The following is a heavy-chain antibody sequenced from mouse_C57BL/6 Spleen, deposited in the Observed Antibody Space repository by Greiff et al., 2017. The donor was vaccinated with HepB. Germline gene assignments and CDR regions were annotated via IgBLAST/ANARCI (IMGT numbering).Heavy chain of an antibody. V-gene: IGHV5-9*01. D-gene: IGHD4-1*01. CDR1: GFTFSSYT. CDR3: AEHEGMGRRYFDY. Sequence: EVQRVESGGGLVKPGGSLKLSCAASGFTFSSYTMPWVRQTPEKRLEWVATISGGGGNTYYPDSVKGRFTISRDNAKNTLYLQMSSLRSEDTALYSCAEHEGMGRRYFDYWGQGTTLTVSS. CDR2: ISGGGGNT. J-gene: IGHJ2*01.